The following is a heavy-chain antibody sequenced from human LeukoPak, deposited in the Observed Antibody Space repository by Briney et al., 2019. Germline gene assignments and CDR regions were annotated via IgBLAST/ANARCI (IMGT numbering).Heavy chain of an antibody. CDR2: INHSGST. CDR1: GGSFSGYY. Sequence: SETLSLTCAVYGGSFSGYYWSWIRQPPGKGLEWLGEINHSGSTNYTPSLKSRVTISVDTSKNQFSLKMSSVTAADTAVYYCARGPTMGYYYYYMDVWGKGTTVTVSS. D-gene: IGHD3-10*01. J-gene: IGHJ6*03. V-gene: IGHV4-34*01. CDR3: ARGPTMGYYYYYMDV.